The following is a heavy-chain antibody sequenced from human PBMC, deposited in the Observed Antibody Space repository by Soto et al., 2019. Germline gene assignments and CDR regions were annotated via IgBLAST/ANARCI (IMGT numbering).Heavy chain of an antibody. CDR1: GSSISSGDYY. J-gene: IGHJ4*02. D-gene: IGHD3-22*01. CDR3: ARTDRSRASVDY. Sequence: SETLSLTCTVSGSSISSGDYYWSWIRQPPGKGLEWIGYIYYSGSTYYNPSLKSRVTISVDTSKNQFSLKLSSVTAADTAVYYCARTDRSRASVDYWGQGTLVTVSS. V-gene: IGHV4-30-4*01. CDR2: IYYSGST.